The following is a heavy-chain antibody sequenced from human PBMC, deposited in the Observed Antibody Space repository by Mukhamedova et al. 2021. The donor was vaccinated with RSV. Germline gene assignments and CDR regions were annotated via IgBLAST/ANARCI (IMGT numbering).Heavy chain of an antibody. CDR3: AREGYCSGGSCYDC. J-gene: IGHJ4*02. D-gene: IGHD2-15*01. V-gene: IGHV1-8*01. Sequence: QWYQRRVTMTRNTSISTAYMELSSLRSEDTAVYYCAREGYCSGGSCYDCWGQGTLVTVSS.